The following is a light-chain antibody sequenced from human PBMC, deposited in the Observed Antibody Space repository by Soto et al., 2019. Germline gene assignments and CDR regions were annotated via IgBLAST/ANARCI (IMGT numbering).Light chain of an antibody. CDR3: CSYAGYYTLL. CDR2: GVS. CDR1: SSDVGGYNY. Sequence: QSALTQPASVSGSPGQSITISCTGTSSDVGGYNYVSWYQQHPGKAPKLMIYGVSKRPSGVPERFSGSKSDSTASLTISGLQDEDEADYYCCSYAGYYTLLFGGGTKLTVL. V-gene: IGLV2-11*01. J-gene: IGLJ2*01.